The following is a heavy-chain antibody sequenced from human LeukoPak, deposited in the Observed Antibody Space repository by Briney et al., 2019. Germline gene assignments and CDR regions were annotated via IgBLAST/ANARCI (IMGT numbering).Heavy chain of an antibody. CDR1: GFSFSSCG. J-gene: IGHJ4*02. D-gene: IGHD3-22*01. CDR3: AKTRAMDSSGYYFDY. Sequence: GRTLRLSCAASGFSFSSCGMHWVRQAPGKGLEWVAVIWSDGSTKYYADSVKGRFTISRDNSGNTLYMQMNSLRAEDTAVYYCAKTRAMDSSGYYFDYWGRGILVTVSS. CDR2: IWSDGSTK. V-gene: IGHV3-33*06.